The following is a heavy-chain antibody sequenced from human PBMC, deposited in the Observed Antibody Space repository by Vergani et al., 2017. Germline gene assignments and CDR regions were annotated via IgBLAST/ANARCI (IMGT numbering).Heavy chain of an antibody. J-gene: IGHJ3*02. CDR1: GYTLTELS. D-gene: IGHD2-2*01. CDR2: FDPEDGET. CDR3: ARHTTAVVPAANDAFDI. Sequence: QVQLVQSGAEVKKPGASVKVSCKVSGYTLTELSMHWVRQAPGKGLEWMGGFDPEDGETIYAQKFQGRVTITADKSTSTAYMELSSLRSEDTAVYYCARHTTAVVPAANDAFDIWGQGTMVTVSS. V-gene: IGHV1-24*01.